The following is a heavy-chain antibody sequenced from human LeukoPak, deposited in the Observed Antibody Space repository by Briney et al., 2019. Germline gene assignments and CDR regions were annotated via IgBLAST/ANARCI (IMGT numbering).Heavy chain of an antibody. V-gene: IGHV1-2*02. CDR3: ARGGLVCSSTSCHYFDS. CDR1: GYTFTAYY. J-gene: IGHJ4*02. CDR2: INSNTGGT. Sequence: ASVKVSCKASGYTFTAYYLHWVRQAPGQGLEYIGWINSNTGGTNSAQKFQGRVSMTRDTAISTAYMELSSLRSDDTAVYYCARGGLVCSSTSCHYFDSWGQGALVTISS. D-gene: IGHD2-2*01.